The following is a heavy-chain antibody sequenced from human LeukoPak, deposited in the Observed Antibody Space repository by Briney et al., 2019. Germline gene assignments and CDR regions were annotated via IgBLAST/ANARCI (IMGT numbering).Heavy chain of an antibody. Sequence: GGSLRLSCAASGFTFSDQYMSWIQQAPGKGLEWVSFISRSGSHIDYADSVKGRFIISRDNAKSTLYLQMNSLRAEDTAVYYCARAIDWGQGTLVTVSS. CDR3: ARAID. CDR2: ISRSGSHI. CDR1: GFTFSDQY. V-gene: IGHV3-11*01. D-gene: IGHD3-22*01. J-gene: IGHJ4*02.